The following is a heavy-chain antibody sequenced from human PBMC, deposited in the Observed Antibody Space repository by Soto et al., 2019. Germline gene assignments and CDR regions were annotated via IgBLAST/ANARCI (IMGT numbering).Heavy chain of an antibody. V-gene: IGHV4-34*01. D-gene: IGHD2-2*01. CDR1: GGSFSGYY. Sequence: SETLSLTCAVYGGSFSGYYWSWIRQPPGKGLEWIGEINHSGSTNYNPSLKSRVTISVDTSKNQFSLKLSSVTAADTAVYYCARGGGGYCSSTSCYGYYYYYGMDVRGQRTTVTVSS. CDR2: INHSGST. J-gene: IGHJ6*02. CDR3: ARGGGGYCSSTSCYGYYYYYGMDV.